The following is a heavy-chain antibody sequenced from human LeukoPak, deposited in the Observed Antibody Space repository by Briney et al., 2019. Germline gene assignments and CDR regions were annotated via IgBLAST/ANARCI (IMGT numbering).Heavy chain of an antibody. CDR1: GGSFSGYY. D-gene: IGHD5-18*01. CDR2: INHSGST. Sequence: PSETLSLTCAVYGGSFSGYYWSWIRQPPGKGLEWIGEINHSGSTNYNPSLKSRVTIPVDTSKNQFSLKLSSATAADTAVYYCAGQLWYWYFDLWGRGTLVTVSS. CDR3: AGQLWYWYFDL. V-gene: IGHV4-34*01. J-gene: IGHJ2*01.